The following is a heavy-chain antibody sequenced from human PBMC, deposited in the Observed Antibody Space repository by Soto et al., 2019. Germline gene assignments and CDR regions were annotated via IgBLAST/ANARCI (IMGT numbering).Heavy chain of an antibody. D-gene: IGHD2-2*01. CDR2: ISGSGGST. CDR1: GFTFSSYA. Sequence: PGGSLRLSCAASGFTFSSYAMSWVRQAPGKGLEWVSAISGSGGSTYYADSVKGRFTISRDNSKNTLYLQMNSLRAEDTAVYYCAKDGGYCSSTSCYVPAHHDAFDIWGQGTMVTVSS. CDR3: AKDGGYCSSTSCYVPAHHDAFDI. J-gene: IGHJ3*02. V-gene: IGHV3-23*01.